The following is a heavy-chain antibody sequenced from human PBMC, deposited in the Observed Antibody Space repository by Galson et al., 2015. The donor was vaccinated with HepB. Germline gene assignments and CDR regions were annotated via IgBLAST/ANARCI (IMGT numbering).Heavy chain of an antibody. CDR3: ARGSHSSGSFDV. Sequence: SLRPACAAYGGMVDTYAMHWVRQAPVAGLEWIAVTSYDGTTHYYADSVKGRIPISRDNSQNTLYLQMNNLRLADTAVYYCARGSHSSGSFDVWGQGTMVTVSS. J-gene: IGHJ3*01. V-gene: IGHV3-30*01. D-gene: IGHD3-22*01. CDR2: TSYDGTTH. CDR1: GGMVDTYA.